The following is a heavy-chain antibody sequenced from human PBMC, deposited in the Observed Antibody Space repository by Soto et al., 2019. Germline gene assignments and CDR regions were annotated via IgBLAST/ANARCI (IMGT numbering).Heavy chain of an antibody. CDR3: AKDVYSSGWYDAFDI. J-gene: IGHJ3*02. V-gene: IGHV3-23*01. D-gene: IGHD6-19*01. CDR2: ISGSGGST. CDR1: GFTIGSYA. Sequence: GSVTLSCAASGFTIGSYAMSWVRQPPGKGLEWVSAISGSGGSTYYADSVKGRFTISRDNSKNTLYLQMNSLRAEDTAVYYCAKDVYSSGWYDAFDIWGQGTMVTVSS.